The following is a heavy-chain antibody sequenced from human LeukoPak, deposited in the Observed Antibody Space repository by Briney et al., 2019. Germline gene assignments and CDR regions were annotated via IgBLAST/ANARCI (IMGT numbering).Heavy chain of an antibody. CDR2: INPGGST. CDR3: ARGKGDITMIVVVITAAEYYFDY. D-gene: IGHD3-22*01. V-gene: IGHV4-34*01. J-gene: IGHJ4*02. CDR1: GGSFSGYS. Sequence: SEALSLTCAVYGGSFSGYSWTWIRQPPGKGLEWIGEINPGGSTKYNPSLQSRVTISVDMSKNQFSLKLSSVTAADTAVYYCARGKGDITMIVVVITAAEYYFDYWGQGTLVSVSS.